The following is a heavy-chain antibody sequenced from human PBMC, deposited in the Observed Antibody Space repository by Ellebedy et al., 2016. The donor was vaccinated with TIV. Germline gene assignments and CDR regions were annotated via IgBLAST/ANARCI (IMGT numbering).Heavy chain of an antibody. V-gene: IGHV3-21*01. Sequence: PGGSLRLSCAASGFPFSSYSMNWVRQAPGKGLEWVSSISSGSESIYYAASVKGRFTLSRDNAKNSLYLQMNSLRAEDTAVYYCTSLTLTRSPLNWFDPWGQGTLVTVSS. CDR3: TSLTLTRSPLNWFDP. D-gene: IGHD3-16*01. CDR2: ISSGSESI. CDR1: GFPFSSYS. J-gene: IGHJ5*02.